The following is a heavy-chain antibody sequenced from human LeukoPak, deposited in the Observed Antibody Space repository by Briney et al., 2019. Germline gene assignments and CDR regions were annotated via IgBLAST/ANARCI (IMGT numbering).Heavy chain of an antibody. D-gene: IGHD3-10*01. V-gene: IGHV3-48*03. Sequence: PGGSLRLSCAASGFTFSSYEMNWVRQAPGKGLEWVSYISSSGSTIYYADSVKGRFTISRDNAKNSLYLQMNSLRAEDTAVYYCARDGSGSYYRPLYYMDVWGKGTTVTISS. J-gene: IGHJ6*03. CDR2: ISSSGSTI. CDR1: GFTFSSYE. CDR3: ARDGSGSYYRPLYYMDV.